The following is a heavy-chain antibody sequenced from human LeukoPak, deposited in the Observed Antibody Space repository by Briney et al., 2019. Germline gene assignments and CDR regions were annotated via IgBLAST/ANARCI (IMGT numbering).Heavy chain of an antibody. CDR2: ISSSSSTI. CDR1: GFTFSTYS. D-gene: IGHD4-17*01. V-gene: IGHV3-48*02. Sequence: PGGSLRLSCAASGFTFSTYSMNWVRQAPGKGLEWVSYISSSSSTIYYADSVKGRFTISRDNAKNSLYLQMNSLRDEDTAVYHCALVTTVTYHYWGQGTLVTVSS. J-gene: IGHJ4*02. CDR3: ALVTTVTYHY.